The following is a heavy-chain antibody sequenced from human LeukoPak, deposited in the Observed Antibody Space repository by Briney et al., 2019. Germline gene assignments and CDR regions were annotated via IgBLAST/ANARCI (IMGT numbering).Heavy chain of an antibody. V-gene: IGHV4-34*01. D-gene: IGHD3-16*01. CDR3: ARHYGP. CDR1: SGSFSGYY. Sequence: SETLSLTCGIYSGSFSGYYWSWIRQPPGKGLEWIGEINHSGSTNYNPSLKSRVTISVDTSKNQFSLKLSSVTAADTAVYYCARHYGPWGQGTLVTVSS. CDR2: INHSGST. J-gene: IGHJ5*02.